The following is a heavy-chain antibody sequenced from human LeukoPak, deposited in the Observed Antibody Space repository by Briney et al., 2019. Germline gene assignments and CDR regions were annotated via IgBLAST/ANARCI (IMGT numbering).Heavy chain of an antibody. CDR3: ARDIGYSYRYFDY. CDR2: IYHSGST. J-gene: IGHJ4*02. D-gene: IGHD5-18*01. V-gene: IGHV4-4*02. CDR1: GGSISSSNW. Sequence: PSETLSLTCAVSGGSISSSNWWSWVRQPPGKGLEWIGEIYHSGSTNYNPSLKSRVTISVDTSKNQFSLKLSSVTAADTAVYYCARDIGYSYRYFDYWGQGTLVTVSS.